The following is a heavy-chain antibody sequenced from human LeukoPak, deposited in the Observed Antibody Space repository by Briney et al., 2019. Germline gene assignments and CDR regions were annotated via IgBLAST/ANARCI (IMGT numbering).Heavy chain of an antibody. D-gene: IGHD5-12*01. CDR3: ARVAPYSGRLYYFDY. Sequence: ASVKVSCKASGYTFTSYDINWVRQATGQGLEWVGWMNPNSGNTGYAQKFQGRVTMTRNTSISTAYMELSSLRSEDTAVYYCARVAPYSGRLYYFDYWGQGTLVTVSS. CDR2: MNPNSGNT. CDR1: GYTFTSYD. V-gene: IGHV1-8*01. J-gene: IGHJ4*02.